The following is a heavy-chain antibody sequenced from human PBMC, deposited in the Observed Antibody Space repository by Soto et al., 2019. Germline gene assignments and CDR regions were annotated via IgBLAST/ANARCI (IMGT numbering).Heavy chain of an antibody. CDR3: AREGYSYVDY. D-gene: IGHD5-18*01. J-gene: IGHJ4*02. Sequence: SETLSLTCSFSGDSATSHYLTWIRQSPEKGLEWIGYIYYSGSTHYNPSLKSRVTISVDTSKNQFSLKLTSVTAADTAVYYCAREGYSYVDYWGQGTLVTVSS. CDR2: IYYSGST. CDR1: GDSATSHY. V-gene: IGHV4-59*02.